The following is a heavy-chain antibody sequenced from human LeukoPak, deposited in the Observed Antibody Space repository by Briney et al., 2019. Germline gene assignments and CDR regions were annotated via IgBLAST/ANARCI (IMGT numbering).Heavy chain of an antibody. CDR2: INPNSGGT. V-gene: IGHV1-2*02. D-gene: IGHD5-12*01. CDR3: ARGRFSGYGAD. Sequence: ASVKVSCKASGYTFTDYFMLWVRQAPGQGLEWMGWINPNSGGTNFAQKFQGRVTMTRDTSISTAYMELSSLTSDDTAVYYCARGRFSGYGADWGQGTLVTVSS. J-gene: IGHJ4*02. CDR1: GYTFTDYF.